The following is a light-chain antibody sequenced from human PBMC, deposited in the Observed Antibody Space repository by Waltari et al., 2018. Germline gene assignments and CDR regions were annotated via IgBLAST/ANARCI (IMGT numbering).Light chain of an antibody. CDR1: QSVRGS. CDR2: GVS. V-gene: IGKV3-20*01. CDR3: QHYVRLPAT. Sequence: EIVLTQSPGTLSLSPGERATLSCRASQSVRGSLAWYQQKAGKAPRLLIYGVSSRATGIPERFIGSGSCTDFSLTISRLEPEDFAVYYCQHYVRLPATFGQGTKVEIK. J-gene: IGKJ1*01.